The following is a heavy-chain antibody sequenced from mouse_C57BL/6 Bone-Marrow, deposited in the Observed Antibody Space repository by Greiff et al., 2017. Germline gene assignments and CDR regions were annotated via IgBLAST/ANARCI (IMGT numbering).Heavy chain of an antibody. J-gene: IGHJ1*03. CDR3: ARPLLLHWYFDV. Sequence: DVKLQESGGDLVKPGGSLKLSCAASGFTFSSYGMSWVRQTPDKRLEWVATISSGGSYTYYPDSVKGRFTISRDNAKNTLYLQMSSLKSEDTAMYYCARPLLLHWYFDVWGTGTTVTVSS. CDR2: ISSGGSYT. V-gene: IGHV5-6*02. CDR1: GFTFSSYG. D-gene: IGHD2-1*01.